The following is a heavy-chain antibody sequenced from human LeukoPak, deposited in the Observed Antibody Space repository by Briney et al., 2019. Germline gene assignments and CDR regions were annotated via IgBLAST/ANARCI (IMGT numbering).Heavy chain of an antibody. J-gene: IGHJ4*02. CDR3: ARAPTMTTWVVDY. CDR1: GFTFSSYA. Sequence: PGGSLRLSCAASGFTFSSYAMSCVRQAPGRGLEWVSAIRVSVDTTYYADSVKGRFTISRDNSKSTLYLQMNSLRAEDTAVYYCARAPTMTTWVVDYWGQGTLVAVSS. V-gene: IGHV3-23*01. D-gene: IGHD4-17*01. CDR2: IRVSVDTT.